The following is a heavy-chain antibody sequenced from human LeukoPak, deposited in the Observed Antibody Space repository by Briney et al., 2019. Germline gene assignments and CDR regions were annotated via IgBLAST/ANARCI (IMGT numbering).Heavy chain of an antibody. Sequence: PGGSLRLSCAASGFTFSGSAMHWVCQASGKWLEWVGRIKTKVDSYATAYAASVKGRFTISRDDSKNTAYLQMNSLKTEDTAMYFCTRLAYGDFRFDPWGQGTLVTVSS. D-gene: IGHD4-17*01. J-gene: IGHJ5*02. CDR1: GFTFSGSA. CDR2: IKTKVDSYAT. V-gene: IGHV3-73*01. CDR3: TRLAYGDFRFDP.